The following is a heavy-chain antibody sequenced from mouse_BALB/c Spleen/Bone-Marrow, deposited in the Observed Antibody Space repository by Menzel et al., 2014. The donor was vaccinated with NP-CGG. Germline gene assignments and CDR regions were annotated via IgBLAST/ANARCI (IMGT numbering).Heavy chain of an antibody. CDR2: ISYSGST. Sequence: DVKLQESGPSLVKPSQTLSLTCSVTGDSTTSGYWNWIRKFPGNKLEYMGYISYSGSTYYNPSLKSRISITRDTSKNQYYLQLNSVTTEDTATYYCATYDGYYFDYWGQGTTLTVSS. V-gene: IGHV3-8*02. CDR1: GDSTTSGY. D-gene: IGHD1-2*01. CDR3: ATYDGYYFDY. J-gene: IGHJ2*01.